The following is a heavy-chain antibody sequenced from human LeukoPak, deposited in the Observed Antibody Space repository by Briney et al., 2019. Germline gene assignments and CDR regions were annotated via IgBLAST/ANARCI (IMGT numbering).Heavy chain of an antibody. Sequence: GGSLRLSCAASGFTFDDYVMHWVRQAPGKGLEWVSLISWDGGSTYYTDSVKGRFTISRDNSKNSLYLQMNSLRAEDTALYYCAKDSPRQLLWFGELSHGMDVWGQGTTVTVSS. CDR3: AKDSPRQLLWFGELSHGMDV. CDR1: GFTFDDYV. CDR2: ISWDGGST. J-gene: IGHJ6*02. V-gene: IGHV3-43D*03. D-gene: IGHD3-10*01.